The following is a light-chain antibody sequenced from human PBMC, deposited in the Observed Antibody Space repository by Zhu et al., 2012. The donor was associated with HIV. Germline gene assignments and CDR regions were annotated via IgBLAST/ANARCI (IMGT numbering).Light chain of an antibody. J-gene: IGKJ1*01. Sequence: EILMTQSPATLSVSPGERATLSCRASQSLRSSLAWYQQKPGQAPRLLIFGASTRATGIPARFSGSGSGTDFTLTISSMQSEDFAVYYCQQYYNWPRTFGQGTKVGIK. V-gene: IGKV3-15*01. CDR2: GAS. CDR1: QSLRSS. CDR3: QQYYNWPRT.